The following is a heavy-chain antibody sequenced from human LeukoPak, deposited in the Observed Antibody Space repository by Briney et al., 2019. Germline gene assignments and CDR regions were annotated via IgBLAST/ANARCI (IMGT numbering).Heavy chain of an antibody. J-gene: IGHJ6*02. Sequence: PGGSLRLSCAASGFTFGGYSMIWVRQAPGKGLQWVSSIGSSSSYIYYEDSVKGRFTISRDNAKNSLYLQMSSLRAEDTAVYYCARVYPDFWSGYAGMDVWGQGTTVTVS. CDR1: GFTFGGYS. D-gene: IGHD3-3*01. CDR3: ARVYPDFWSGYAGMDV. V-gene: IGHV3-21*01. CDR2: IGSSSSYI.